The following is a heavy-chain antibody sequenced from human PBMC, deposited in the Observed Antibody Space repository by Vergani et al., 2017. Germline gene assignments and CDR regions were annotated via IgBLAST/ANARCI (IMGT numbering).Heavy chain of an antibody. CDR1: GFTFSDHY. V-gene: IGHV3-72*01. CDR2: VRNKVYSYTT. Sequence: EVQLVESGGGLVQPGGFLSLSCAASGFTFSDHYMDWVRQAPGKGLEWVGRVRNKVYSYTTEYAASVKGRFTISRDDSKNTLFLQMNGLKTEDIGVYYCTTDPRYCGDGSCYWLRDHHYYGMDVWGQGTTVTVSS. CDR3: TTDPRYCGDGSCYWLRDHHYYGMDV. J-gene: IGHJ6*02. D-gene: IGHD2-21*01.